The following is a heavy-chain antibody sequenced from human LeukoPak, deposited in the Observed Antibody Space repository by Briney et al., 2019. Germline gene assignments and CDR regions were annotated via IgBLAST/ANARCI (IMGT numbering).Heavy chain of an antibody. J-gene: IGHJ4*02. CDR2: ISYDGSNK. Sequence: PGGSLRLSCAASGFTFSNYGMHWVRQAPGKGLEWVAVISYDGSNKYYADSVKGRFTISRDNSKNTLYLQMNSLRAEDTAVYYCAKDKQQLAIDYWGQGTLVTVSS. CDR3: AKDKQQLAIDY. D-gene: IGHD6-13*01. CDR1: GFTFSNYG. V-gene: IGHV3-30*18.